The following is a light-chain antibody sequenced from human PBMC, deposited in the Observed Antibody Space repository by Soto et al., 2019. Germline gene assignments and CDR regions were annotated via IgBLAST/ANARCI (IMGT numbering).Light chain of an antibody. V-gene: IGKV3-20*01. CDR3: QQYASSPLT. CDR1: QSDSSSY. CDR2: DAS. J-gene: IGKJ4*01. Sequence: EIELTQSPGTQSLSPGERATLSCRASQSDSSSYLAWYQQKPGQAPRLLIYDASSRATGIPDRFSGSGSGTDFTLTISRLQPEDFAVYYCQQYASSPLTFGGGTKVELK.